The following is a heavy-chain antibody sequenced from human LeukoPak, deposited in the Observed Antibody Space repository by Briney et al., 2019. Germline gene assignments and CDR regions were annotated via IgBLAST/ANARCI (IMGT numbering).Heavy chain of an antibody. Sequence: PGGSLRLSCAASGFTFSSYGMHWVRQAPGKGLEWVAFIRYDGSNRYYADSVKGRFTISRDNSKNTLYLQMNSLRAEDTAVYYCAKPQGGYSGSEDAFDIWGQGTMVTVSS. CDR2: IRYDGSNR. CDR3: AKPQGGYSGSEDAFDI. CDR1: GFTFSSYG. V-gene: IGHV3-30*02. D-gene: IGHD5-12*01. J-gene: IGHJ3*02.